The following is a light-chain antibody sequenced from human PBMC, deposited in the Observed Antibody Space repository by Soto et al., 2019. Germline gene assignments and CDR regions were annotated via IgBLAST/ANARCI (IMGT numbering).Light chain of an antibody. CDR3: MQALQGFT. Sequence: DIVMIQSPLSLPVTPGEPASISCRSSQSLLHSNGYNYLDWYLQKPGQSPQLLIYLGSNRASGVPDRFSGSGSGTDFTLKISRVEAADVGVYYCMQALQGFTFGPGTKVDIK. J-gene: IGKJ3*01. CDR1: QSLLHSNGYNY. V-gene: IGKV2-28*01. CDR2: LGS.